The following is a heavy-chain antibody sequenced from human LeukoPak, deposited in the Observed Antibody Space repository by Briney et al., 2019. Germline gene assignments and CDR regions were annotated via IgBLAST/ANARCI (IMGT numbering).Heavy chain of an antibody. CDR3: ARVYYSSSYDYWYFDL. Sequence: SETLSLTCTVSGGSINSYYWSWIRQPPGKGLEWIGYIYYSGSTNYNPSLKSRVTISVHTSKNQFSLKLSSVTAADTAVYYCARVYYSSSYDYWYFDLWGRGTLVTVSS. V-gene: IGHV4-59*01. D-gene: IGHD6-13*01. CDR1: GGSINSYY. CDR2: IYYSGST. J-gene: IGHJ2*01.